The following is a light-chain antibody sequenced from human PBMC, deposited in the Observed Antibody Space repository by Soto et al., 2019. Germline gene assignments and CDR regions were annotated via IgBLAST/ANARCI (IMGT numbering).Light chain of an antibody. Sequence: QSALTQPPSASGSPGQSVTISCTGTSSDVGSYNYVSWYQQYPGKAPKLMIYEVTKRPSGVPDRFSSSKSGITASLTVSGIQAEDEANYYGNSYAGSNNHVFGTGTKLTVL. CDR1: SSDVGSYNY. J-gene: IGLJ1*01. CDR2: EVT. V-gene: IGLV2-8*01. CDR3: NSYAGSNNHV.